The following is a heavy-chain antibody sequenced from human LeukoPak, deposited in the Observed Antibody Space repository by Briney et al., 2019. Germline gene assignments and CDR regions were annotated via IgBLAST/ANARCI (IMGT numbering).Heavy chain of an antibody. J-gene: IGHJ6*03. CDR3: VKNGDRGAYCSGGSCYPYYYYYMDV. CDR1: GFTFSSYA. D-gene: IGHD2-15*01. Sequence: PGGSLRLSCAASGFTFSSYAMHWVRQAPGKGLEWVAVISYDGSNKYYADSVKGRFTISRDNSKDTLYLQMNSVRAEDTAIYYCVKNGDRGAYCSGGSCYPYYYYYMDVWGKGTTVTISS. CDR2: ISYDGSNK. V-gene: IGHV3-30*04.